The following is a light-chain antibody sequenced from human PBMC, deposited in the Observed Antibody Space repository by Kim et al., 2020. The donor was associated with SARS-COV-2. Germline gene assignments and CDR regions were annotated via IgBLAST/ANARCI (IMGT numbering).Light chain of an antibody. CDR1: SSSIGSNT. J-gene: IGLJ3*02. V-gene: IGLV1-44*01. Sequence: QSVLTQPPSASGTPGQRVTISCSGSSSSIGSNTVNWYQQLPGTAPKVVIYNNNQRPSGVPDRFSGSKSGTSASLAISGLQSEDEDDYYCAAWDDSLNGWEFGGGTKLTVL. CDR3: AAWDDSLNGWE. CDR2: NNN.